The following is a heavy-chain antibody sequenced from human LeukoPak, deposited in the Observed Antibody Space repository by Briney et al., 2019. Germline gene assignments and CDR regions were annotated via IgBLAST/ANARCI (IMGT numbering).Heavy chain of an antibody. D-gene: IGHD4-23*01. V-gene: IGHV4-59*12. CDR2: IYYSGSA. CDR1: GGSISNYY. CDR3: ARATLEVRWSYYYYGMDV. J-gene: IGHJ6*02. Sequence: SETLSLTCTVSGGSISNYYWSWIRQPPGKGLEWIGYIYYSGSANYNPSLKSRVTISVDTSKNQFSLKLSSVTAADTAVYYCARATLEVRWSYYYYGMDVWSQGTTVTVSS.